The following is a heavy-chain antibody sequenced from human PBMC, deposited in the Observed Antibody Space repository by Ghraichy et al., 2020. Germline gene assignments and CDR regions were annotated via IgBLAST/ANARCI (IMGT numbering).Heavy chain of an antibody. Sequence: GGSLRLSCAASGVTFSNYWMGWVRQTPGKGLEWVADIRQDGNEKEYVDSVKGRFIISRDNAKNSLYLQMNRLRAEDTAVYYCVRWCWQHAEFDYWGQGTLVTFSS. CDR3: VRWCWQHAEFDY. CDR2: IRQDGNEK. CDR1: GVTFSNYW. V-gene: IGHV3-7*01. J-gene: IGHJ4*02. D-gene: IGHD2-8*01.